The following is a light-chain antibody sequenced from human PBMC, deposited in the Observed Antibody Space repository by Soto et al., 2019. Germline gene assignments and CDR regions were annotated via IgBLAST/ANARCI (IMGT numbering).Light chain of an antibody. J-gene: IGKJ2*01. V-gene: IGKV1-33*01. Sequence: DIQMTQSPSSLSASVGDRITITCQASQDISNRLNWYHQKPGKAPNLLIYDASNLAAGVPSGFSGSGSGTHFTFTITSLQPEDIATYYCQNCFTVPYTFGQGTKVDIK. CDR2: DAS. CDR1: QDISNR. CDR3: QNCFTVPYT.